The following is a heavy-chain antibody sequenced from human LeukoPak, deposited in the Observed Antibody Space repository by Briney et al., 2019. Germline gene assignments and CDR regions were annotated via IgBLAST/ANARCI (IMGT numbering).Heavy chain of an antibody. CDR1: GGSMSNFY. CDR3: ARHSPQVGFVYFFDS. Sequence: SETLSLTCTVSGGSMSNFYWSWIRQPPGRGLEWIGSIYYSGATNSNPSLKSRVTVSLNTSKNQFSLKLPSVSGTRTAVYYCARHSPQVGFVYFFDSWGQGTLVTVSS. CDR2: IYYSGAT. V-gene: IGHV4-59*08. D-gene: IGHD1-26*01. J-gene: IGHJ4*02.